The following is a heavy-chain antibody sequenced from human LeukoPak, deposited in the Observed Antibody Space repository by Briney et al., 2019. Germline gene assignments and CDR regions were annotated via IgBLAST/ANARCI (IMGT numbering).Heavy chain of an antibody. V-gene: IGHV3-7*01. CDR2: IKQDGSEK. CDR1: GFTFSNYW. Sequence: GGSLRLSCAASGFTFSNYWMHWVRQAPGKGLEWVANIKQDGSEKYYVDSVKGRFTISRDNAKNSLYLQMNSLRAEDTAVYYCAREGGYYYYYYMDVWGKGTTVTVSS. CDR3: AREGGYYYYYYMDV. J-gene: IGHJ6*03. D-gene: IGHD3-16*01.